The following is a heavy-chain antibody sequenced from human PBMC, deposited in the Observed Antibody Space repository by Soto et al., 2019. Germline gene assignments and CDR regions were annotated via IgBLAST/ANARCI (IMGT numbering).Heavy chain of an antibody. J-gene: IGHJ5*02. CDR1: GDSVSSNTAS. CDR3: AKGDNLGPKTGYAFDP. V-gene: IGHV6-1*01. Sequence: QTLSLTCAISGDSVSSNTASWNWIRQSPSRGLEWLGRTYFRSKWYNDYAVSVKSRIIINPDTSNNQFSLQLNSVTPEDTAVYFCAKGDNLGPKTGYAFDPWGQGIMVTVS. CDR2: TYFRSKWYN. D-gene: IGHD5-12*01.